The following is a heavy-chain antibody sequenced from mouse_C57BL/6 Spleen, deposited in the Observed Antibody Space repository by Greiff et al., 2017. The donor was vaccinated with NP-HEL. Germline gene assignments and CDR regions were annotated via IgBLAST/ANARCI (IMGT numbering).Heavy chain of an antibody. CDR3: TRSGYDGYYRDWYFDV. J-gene: IGHJ1*03. V-gene: IGHV1-15*01. Sequence: QVQLQQSGAELVRPGASVTLSCKASGYTFTDYEMHWVKQTPVHGLEWIGALDPETGGTAYNQKFKGKAILTADKSASTASMELRSLTSEDSAVYYCTRSGYDGYYRDWYFDVWGTGTTVTVSS. CDR2: LDPETGGT. CDR1: GYTFTDYE. D-gene: IGHD2-3*01.